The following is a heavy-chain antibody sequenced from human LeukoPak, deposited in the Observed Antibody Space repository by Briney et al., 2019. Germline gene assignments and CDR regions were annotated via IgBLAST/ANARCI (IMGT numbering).Heavy chain of an antibody. CDR3: ARVSTSTHHDAFDI. Sequence: GASVKVSCKASGYTFTSYGISWVRQAPGQGLEWMGWISAYSGNTNYAQKLQGRVTMTRGTSTSTVYMELSSLRSEDTAVYYCARVSTSTHHDAFDIWGQGTMVTVSS. V-gene: IGHV1-18*01. CDR2: ISAYSGNT. J-gene: IGHJ3*02. CDR1: GYTFTSYG. D-gene: IGHD2-2*01.